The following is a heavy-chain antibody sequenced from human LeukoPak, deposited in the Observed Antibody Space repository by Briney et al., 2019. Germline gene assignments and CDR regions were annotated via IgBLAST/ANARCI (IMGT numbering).Heavy chain of an antibody. D-gene: IGHD3-10*01. V-gene: IGHV3-23*01. CDR3: AKGPPSGSSKYYFDY. Sequence: PGGSLRLSCAASGFTFSSYGMSWVRQAPGKGLEWVSAISGSGGSTYYADSVKGRFTISRDNSKNTLYLQMNSLRAEDTAVYYCAKGPPSGSSKYYFDYWGQGTLVTVSS. CDR1: GFTFSSYG. CDR2: ISGSGGST. J-gene: IGHJ4*02.